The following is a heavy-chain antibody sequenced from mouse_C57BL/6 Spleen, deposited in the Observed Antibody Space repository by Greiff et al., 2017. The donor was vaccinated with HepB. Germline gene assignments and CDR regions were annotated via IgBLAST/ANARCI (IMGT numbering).Heavy chain of an antibody. Sequence: QVQLQQSGAELMKPGASVKLSCKATGYTFTGYWIAWVKQRPGHGLEWIGEILPGSGITNYNEKFKGKATFTADTSSNTAYMQLSSLTTEDSAIYYCASPPLTGKEGFAYWGQGTLVTVSA. CDR2: ILPGSGIT. D-gene: IGHD4-1*01. J-gene: IGHJ3*01. CDR1: GYTFTGYW. CDR3: ASPPLTGKEGFAY. V-gene: IGHV1-9*01.